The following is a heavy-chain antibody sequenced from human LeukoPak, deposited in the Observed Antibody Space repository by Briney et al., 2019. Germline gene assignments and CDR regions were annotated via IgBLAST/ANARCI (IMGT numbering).Heavy chain of an antibody. J-gene: IGHJ4*02. CDR3: TSGPGDSYGRPFDY. Sequence: GGSLRLSCAASGFTFSSYGMRWVRQAPGKGLEWVSAISGSGGTTYYADSVKGRFTISRDNSKNTLYLQMNSLRAEDTAVYYCTSGPGDSYGRPFDYWGQGTLVTVSS. CDR2: ISGSGGTT. CDR1: GFTFSSYG. D-gene: IGHD5-18*01. V-gene: IGHV3-23*01.